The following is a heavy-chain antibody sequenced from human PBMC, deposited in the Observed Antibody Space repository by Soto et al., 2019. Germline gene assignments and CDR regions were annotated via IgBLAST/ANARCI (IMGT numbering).Heavy chain of an antibody. D-gene: IGHD3-10*01. CDR3: ARVLYYGSGSYSPYGMDV. V-gene: IGHV1-69*01. CDR2: VSPPFRTS. Sequence: QVQLVQSGAEVKKPGSSVKVSCKTSGVSFNNNGIGWVRQAPGHGLEWMGGVSPPFRTSNYARKFQGRISITAEASTGTVNMELSSLTSEDTAQYYCARVLYYGSGSYSPYGMDVWGQGTTVTVSS. CDR1: GVSFNNNG. J-gene: IGHJ6*02.